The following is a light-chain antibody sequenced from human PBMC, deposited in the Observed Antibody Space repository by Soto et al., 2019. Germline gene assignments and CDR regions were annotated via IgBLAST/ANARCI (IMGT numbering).Light chain of an antibody. J-gene: IGKJ2*01. Sequence: EIVLTQSPGTLSLSPGEIATLSCRASQSVSNVYLAWYQQKPGQAPRLLIYDPSNRATGITDRFSVSGSGTDFTLTISRLEPEDFAVYYCQQSGSSPRTFGQGTKLEI. CDR2: DPS. CDR3: QQSGSSPRT. V-gene: IGKV3-20*01. CDR1: QSVSNVY.